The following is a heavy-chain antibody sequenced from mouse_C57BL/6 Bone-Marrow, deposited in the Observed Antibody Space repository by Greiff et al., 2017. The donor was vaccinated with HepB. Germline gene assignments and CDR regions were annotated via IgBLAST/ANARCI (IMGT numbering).Heavy chain of an antibody. Sequence: EVKLMESGGGLVKPGGSLKLSCAASGFTFSDYGMHWVRQAPEKGLEWVAYISSGSSTIYYADTVKGRFTISRDNAKNTLFLQMTSLRSEDTAMYYCARLPPSNYYCYFDVWGTGTTVTVSS. J-gene: IGHJ1*03. V-gene: IGHV5-17*01. CDR1: GFTFSDYG. CDR3: ARLPPSNYYCYFDV. D-gene: IGHD2-5*01. CDR2: ISSGSSTI.